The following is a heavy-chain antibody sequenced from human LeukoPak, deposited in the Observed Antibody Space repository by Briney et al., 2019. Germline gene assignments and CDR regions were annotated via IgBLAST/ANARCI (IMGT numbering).Heavy chain of an antibody. CDR3: ARGRYSGTTYYFDY. V-gene: IGHV3-7*03. Sequence: PTGGSLRLSCAASGFTFSTSWMSWVRQVPGKGLKWVANIKKDGSETYYVDSVKGRFTISRDNAKNSLYLQMNSLRAEDTAMYYCARGRYSGTTYYFDYWGQETLVTVSS. J-gene: IGHJ4*02. CDR1: GFTFSTSW. CDR2: IKKDGSET. D-gene: IGHD5-12*01.